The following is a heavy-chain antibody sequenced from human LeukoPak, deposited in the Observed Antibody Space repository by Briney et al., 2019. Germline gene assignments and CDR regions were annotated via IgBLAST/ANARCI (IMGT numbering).Heavy chain of an antibody. J-gene: IGHJ4*02. Sequence: GGSLRLSCAASGFTFSSYSMNWVRQAPGKGLEWVSSISGSSSYIYYADSVKGRFTISRDNAKNSLYLQMNSLRAEDTAVYYCARAIGDDYWGQGTLVTVSS. V-gene: IGHV3-21*01. CDR1: GFTFSSYS. CDR3: ARAIGDDY. D-gene: IGHD1-26*01. CDR2: ISGSSSYI.